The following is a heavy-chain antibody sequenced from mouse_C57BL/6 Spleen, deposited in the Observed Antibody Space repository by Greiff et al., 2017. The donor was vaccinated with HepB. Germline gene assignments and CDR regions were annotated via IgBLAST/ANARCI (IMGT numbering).Heavy chain of an antibody. V-gene: IGHV5-9-1*02. CDR1: GFTFSSYA. CDR3: TRAGSNYGDYFDY. Sequence: VQLKESGEGLVKPGGSLKLSCAASGFTFSSYAMSWVRQTPEKRLEWVAYISSGGDYIYYADTVKGRFTISRDNARNTLYLQMSSLKSEDTAMYYCTRAGSNYGDYFDYWGQGTTLTVSS. D-gene: IGHD1-1*01. CDR2: ISSGGDYI. J-gene: IGHJ2*01.